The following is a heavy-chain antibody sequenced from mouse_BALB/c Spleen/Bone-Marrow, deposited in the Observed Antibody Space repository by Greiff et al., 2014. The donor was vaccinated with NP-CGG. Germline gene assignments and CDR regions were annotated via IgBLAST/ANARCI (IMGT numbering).Heavy chain of an antibody. CDR2: IYPGNVNT. J-gene: IGHJ4*01. Sequence: VQLQQSGPELVKPGASVRISYKASGYTFTSYYIHWVKQRPGQGLEWIGWIYPGNVNTKYNEKFKGKATLTADKSSSTAYMLLSSLTSEDSAVYFCARGGWLRDAMDYWGQGTSVTVSS. CDR3: ARGGWLRDAMDY. D-gene: IGHD2-2*01. V-gene: IGHV1S56*01. CDR1: GYTFTSYY.